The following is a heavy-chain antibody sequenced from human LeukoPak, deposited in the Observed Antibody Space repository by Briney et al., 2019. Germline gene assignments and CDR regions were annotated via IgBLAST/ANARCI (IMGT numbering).Heavy chain of an antibody. V-gene: IGHV3-23*01. J-gene: IGHJ2*01. CDR3: AKIRFYYDSSSDYWYFDL. D-gene: IGHD3-22*01. CDR1: GFPFSSYA. Sequence: PGGSLRLSCAASGFPFSSYAMGWVRQAPGRGLEWVSAITASSGGTYYADSVKGRFTISRDNSKNTLYLQINSLRAEDTAVYYCAKIRFYYDSSSDYWYFDLWGRGTLVTVSS. CDR2: ITASSGGT.